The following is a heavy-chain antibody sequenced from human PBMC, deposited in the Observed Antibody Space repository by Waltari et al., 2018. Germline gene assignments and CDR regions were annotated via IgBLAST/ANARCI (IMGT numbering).Heavy chain of an antibody. CDR1: GGSISSSSYY. V-gene: IGHV4-39*02. Sequence: QLQLQESGPGLVKPSETLSLTCTVSGGSISSSSYYWGWIRQPPGKGLEWIGSIYYSGSTYYNPSLKSRVTISRDNAKNSLYLQMNSLRAEDTAVYYCARDGYGDYDWYFDLWGRGTLVTVSS. J-gene: IGHJ2*01. CDR3: ARDGYGDYDWYFDL. CDR2: IYYSGST. D-gene: IGHD4-17*01.